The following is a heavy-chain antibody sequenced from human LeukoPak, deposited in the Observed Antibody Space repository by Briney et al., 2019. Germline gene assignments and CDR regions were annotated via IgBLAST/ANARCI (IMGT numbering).Heavy chain of an antibody. J-gene: IGHJ5*02. V-gene: IGHV3-21*01. CDR2: ISSSSSYI. CDR3: AREADSSGWYPWFDT. Sequence: GGSLRLSCAASGFTFSSYSMNWVRQAPGKGLEWVSSISSSSSYIYYADSVKGRFTISRDNAKNSLYLQMNSLRAEDTAVYYCAREADSSGWYPWFDTWGQGTLVTVSS. D-gene: IGHD6-19*01. CDR1: GFTFSSYS.